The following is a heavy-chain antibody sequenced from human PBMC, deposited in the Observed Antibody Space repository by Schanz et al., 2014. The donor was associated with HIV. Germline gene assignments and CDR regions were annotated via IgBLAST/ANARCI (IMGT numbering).Heavy chain of an antibody. CDR2: ISYHGSDK. CDR1: GFTFGSYG. J-gene: IGHJ5*02. CDR3: ARAPRRFLELPVYGWFDP. V-gene: IGHV3-30*03. D-gene: IGHD3-3*01. Sequence: HLVESGGGVVQPGRSLRLSCAGSGFTFGSYGMHWVRQAPGRGLEWVASISYHGSDKYYADSVKGRFTISRDNFRNTLYLQVHSLRPVDTAVYYCARAPRRFLELPVYGWFDPWGQGIQVIVSS.